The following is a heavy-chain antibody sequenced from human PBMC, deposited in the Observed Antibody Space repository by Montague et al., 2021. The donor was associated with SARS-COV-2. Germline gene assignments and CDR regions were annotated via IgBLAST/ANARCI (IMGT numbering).Heavy chain of an antibody. D-gene: IGHD4-23*01. CDR3: ARHMGQVYGGNTNVPTFGY. Sequence: SETLSLTCTVSGGSISSSSYEWGWIRQPPGKGLEWIGSIYYSGSTYYNPSLKSRVTISVDTSKNQFSLKLSSVTAADTAVYYCARHMGQVYGGNTNVPTFGYWGQGTLVTVSS. V-gene: IGHV4-39*01. CDR2: IYYSGST. J-gene: IGHJ4*02. CDR1: GGSISSSSYE.